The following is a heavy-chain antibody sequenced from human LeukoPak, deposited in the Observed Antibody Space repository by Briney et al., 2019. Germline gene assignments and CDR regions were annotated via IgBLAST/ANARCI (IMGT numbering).Heavy chain of an antibody. CDR3: ARVSMGNWFDP. J-gene: IGHJ5*02. V-gene: IGHV3-48*04. CDR1: GFTFSSYS. CDR2: ISSSGSTI. D-gene: IGHD2/OR15-2a*01. Sequence: GGSLRLSCAASGFTFSSYSMNWVRQAPGKGLEWVSYISSSGSTIYYADSVKGRFTISRDNAKNSVYLHINSLRAEGTAVYHCARVSMGNWFDPWGQGTLVTVSS.